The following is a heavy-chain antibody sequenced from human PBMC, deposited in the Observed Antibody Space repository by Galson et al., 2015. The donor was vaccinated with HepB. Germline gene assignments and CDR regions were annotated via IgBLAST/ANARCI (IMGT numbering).Heavy chain of an antibody. V-gene: IGHV3-21*01. CDR2: ISGSGSYI. J-gene: IGHJ4*02. Sequence: LRLSCAASGFTFGSYNMYWVRQAPGRGLEWVSSISGSGSYIFYADSVRGRFTISRDNAKNSLYLQTNSLRAEDTAVYYCARDPPLGTPFDYWGQGTLVTVSS. CDR3: ARDPPLGTPFDY. CDR1: GFTFGSYN. D-gene: IGHD7-27*01.